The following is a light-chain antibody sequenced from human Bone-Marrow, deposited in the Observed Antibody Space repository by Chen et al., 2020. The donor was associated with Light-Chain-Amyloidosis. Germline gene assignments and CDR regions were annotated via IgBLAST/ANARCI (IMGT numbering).Light chain of an antibody. CDR1: SGDVGTYNY. CDR2: AVS. CDR3: SSFTSSSSYV. J-gene: IGLJ1*01. V-gene: IGLV2-14*01. Sequence: QSALTQPASVSGSPGQSISISCTGTSGDVGTYNYVSWYQQHPGKAPKVMIYAVSNRPSGVSNRFSGSKSGNTASLTISGRQAEDEADYYCSSFTSSSSYVFGPGTKVTVL.